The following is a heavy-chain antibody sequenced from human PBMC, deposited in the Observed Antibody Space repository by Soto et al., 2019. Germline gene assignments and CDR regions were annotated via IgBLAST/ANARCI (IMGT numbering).Heavy chain of an antibody. CDR1: GFTFRSYV. CDR2: ISGNADST. Sequence: ESGGGLIQPGGSLRLSCVASGFTFRSYVMSWVRQAPGKGLEWVSDISGNADSTNYADSVRGRFTISRDNSKNTLYLQMNSLRVEDTCRYYCVKGRAFRAVAGSDQWGQGTQVTVSA. D-gene: IGHD6-19*01. V-gene: IGHV3-23*01. CDR3: VKGRAFRAVAGSDQ. J-gene: IGHJ4*02.